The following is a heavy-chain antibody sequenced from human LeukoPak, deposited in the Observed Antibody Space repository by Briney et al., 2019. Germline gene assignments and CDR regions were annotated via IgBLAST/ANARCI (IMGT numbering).Heavy chain of an antibody. Sequence: PGGSLRLSCAASGFTFSVYYMFWVRQAPGKGLVWVSNISPDATNSKYADFVEGRFTISRDNAKNTLYLQLNSLRVEDAAVYYCTSFYETNWGQGTLVTVSS. CDR3: TSFYETN. J-gene: IGHJ4*02. D-gene: IGHD2/OR15-2a*01. CDR1: GFTFSVYY. V-gene: IGHV3-74*03. CDR2: ISPDATNS.